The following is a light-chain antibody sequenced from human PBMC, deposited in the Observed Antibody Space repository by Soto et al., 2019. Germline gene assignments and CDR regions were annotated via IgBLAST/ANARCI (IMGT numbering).Light chain of an antibody. Sequence: QSALAQPASVSGSPGQSITISCTGTSSDVGTYNYVSWYQQHPGKAPKVMIYEVTKRPSGVPDRFSGSKSGNTASLTVSGLQAEDEADYYCSSYAGSSNVFGTGTKVTVL. J-gene: IGLJ1*01. V-gene: IGLV2-8*01. CDR2: EVT. CDR1: SSDVGTYNY. CDR3: SSYAGSSNV.